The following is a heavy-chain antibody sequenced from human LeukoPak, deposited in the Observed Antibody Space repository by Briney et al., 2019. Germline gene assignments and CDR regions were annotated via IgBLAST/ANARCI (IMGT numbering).Heavy chain of an antibody. J-gene: IGHJ4*02. CDR2: ISGSGGST. CDR1: GFTFSSYA. CDR3: AKALKGAYYDSSGYRGTFDY. Sequence: GGSLRLSWAASGFTFSSYAMSWVRQAPGKGLEWVSAISGSGGSTYYADSVKGRFTISRDNSKNTLYLQMNSLRAEDTAVYYCAKALKGAYYDSSGYRGTFDYWGQGTLVTVSS. D-gene: IGHD3-22*01. V-gene: IGHV3-23*01.